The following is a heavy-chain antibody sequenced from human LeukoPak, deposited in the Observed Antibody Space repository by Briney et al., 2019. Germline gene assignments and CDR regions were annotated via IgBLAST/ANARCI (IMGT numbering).Heavy chain of an antibody. CDR1: GFTFSDYY. CDR3: VRAIYDFPTPDY. J-gene: IGHJ4*02. D-gene: IGHD3-3*01. CDR2: ISSSGSTI. Sequence: GGSLRLSCAASGFTFSDYYMSWIRQAPGKGLEWVSYISSSGSTIYYADSVKGRFTISRDNAKNSLYLQMNSLRAEDTAVYYCVRAIYDFPTPDYWGQGTLVTVSS. V-gene: IGHV3-11*01.